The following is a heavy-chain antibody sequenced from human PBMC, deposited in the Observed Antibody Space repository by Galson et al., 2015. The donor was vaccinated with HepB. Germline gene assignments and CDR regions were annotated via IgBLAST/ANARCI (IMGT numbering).Heavy chain of an antibody. D-gene: IGHD3-10*01. J-gene: IGHJ4*02. CDR1: GFTFSSYC. Sequence: SLRLSCAASGFTFSSYCMHWVRQAPGKGLEWVAVISYDGSNKYYADSVKGRFTISRDNSKNTLYLQMNSLRAEDTAVYYCAKANMVRGLRGYFDYWGQGTLVTVSS. CDR2: ISYDGSNK. V-gene: IGHV3-30*18. CDR3: AKANMVRGLRGYFDY.